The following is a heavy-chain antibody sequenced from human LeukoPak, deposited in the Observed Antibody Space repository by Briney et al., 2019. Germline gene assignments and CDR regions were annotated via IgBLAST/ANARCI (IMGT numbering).Heavy chain of an antibody. J-gene: IGHJ5*02. Sequence: GGSLRLSCAASGFTFSSYGMHWVRQAPGKGLEWVAFIRYDGSNKYYADSVKGRFTISRDNSKNTLYLQMNSLRAEDTAVYYCAKDLKSFWGGLNWFDPWGQGTLVTVSS. CDR3: AKDLKSFWGGLNWFDP. D-gene: IGHD3-3*01. CDR2: IRYDGSNK. V-gene: IGHV3-30*02. CDR1: GFTFSSYG.